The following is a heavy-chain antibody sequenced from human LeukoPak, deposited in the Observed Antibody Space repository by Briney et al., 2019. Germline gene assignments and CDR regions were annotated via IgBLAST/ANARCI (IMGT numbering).Heavy chain of an antibody. CDR2: INYSGST. Sequence: SETLSLTCTVSGGSISSYYWSWIRQPPGKGLEWIGYINYSGSTNYTPSLKSRVTISVDTSKNQFSLKLSSVTAADTAVYFCATGVGSYAYYWGQGTLVTVSS. J-gene: IGHJ4*02. D-gene: IGHD1-26*01. V-gene: IGHV4-59*08. CDR1: GGSISSYY. CDR3: ATGVGSYAYY.